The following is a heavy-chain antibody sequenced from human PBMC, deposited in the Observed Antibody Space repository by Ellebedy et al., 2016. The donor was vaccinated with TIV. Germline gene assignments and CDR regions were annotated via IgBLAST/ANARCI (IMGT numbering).Heavy chain of an antibody. Sequence: GESLKISCAASGFIFRTFVMSWVRQAPGKGLEWVSAISASGRSTFYADSVRGRLTISRDNSKNTLYLQMNSLRAEDTATYFCAKGSNAGNDPTFNDYWGQGTLVAVSS. CDR2: ISASGRST. V-gene: IGHV3-23*01. CDR3: AKGSNAGNDPTFNDY. D-gene: IGHD4-23*01. J-gene: IGHJ4*02. CDR1: GFIFRTFV.